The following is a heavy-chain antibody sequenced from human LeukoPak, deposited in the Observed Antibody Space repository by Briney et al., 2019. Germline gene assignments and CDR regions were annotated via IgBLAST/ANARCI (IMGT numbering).Heavy chain of an antibody. V-gene: IGHV3-21*01. Sequence: PGGSLRLSCAASGFTFSSYNMNWVRQAPGKGLEWVSSITSGSSYRFYADSVKGRFTISRDNAKNSLYLQMNSLRAEDTAVYYCARDYYDILSNYYYYMDVWGKGTTVTISS. CDR1: GFTFSSYN. J-gene: IGHJ6*03. CDR3: ARDYYDILSNYYYYMDV. D-gene: IGHD3-9*01. CDR2: ITSGSSYR.